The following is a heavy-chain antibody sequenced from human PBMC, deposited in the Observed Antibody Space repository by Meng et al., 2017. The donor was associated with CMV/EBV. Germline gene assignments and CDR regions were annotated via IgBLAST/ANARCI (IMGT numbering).Heavy chain of an antibody. CDR3: ARGVGGWFDP. CDR1: VRSFSGCY. V-gene: IGHV4-34*01. CDR2: INHSGST. D-gene: IGHD1-26*01. J-gene: IGHJ5*02. Sequence: VQREQGGVVLLKPLAVPCLASGGSVRSFSGCYWSWIRQPPGKGLEWIGEINHSGSTNYNPSLKSRVTISVDTSKNQFSLKLSSVTAADTAVYYCARGVGGWFDPWGQGTLVTVSS.